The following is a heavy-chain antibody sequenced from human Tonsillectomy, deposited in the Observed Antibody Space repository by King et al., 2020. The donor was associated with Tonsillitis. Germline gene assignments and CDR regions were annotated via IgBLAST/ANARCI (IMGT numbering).Heavy chain of an antibody. CDR1: GFTFIKYW. CDR3: ARDTSLNGPPGTWGAFDI. D-gene: IGHD3-16*01. J-gene: IGHJ3*02. V-gene: IGHV3-7*03. Sequence: EVQLVESGGRLVQPGGSLRLSCAASGFTFIKYWMTWVRQAPGKGLEWVANINQDGSDTYYVDSVKGRFSISRDNAKNSLYLQMNSLRAEDTAVYFCARDTSLNGPPGTWGAFDIWGHGTVVTVSS. CDR2: INQDGSDT.